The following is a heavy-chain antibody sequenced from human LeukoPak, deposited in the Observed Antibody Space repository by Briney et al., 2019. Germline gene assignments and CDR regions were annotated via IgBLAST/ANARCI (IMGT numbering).Heavy chain of an antibody. V-gene: IGHV4-34*01. CDR1: GGSFSGYY. CDR3: ARIDSSSSSINY. CDR2: INHSGST. D-gene: IGHD6-6*01. Sequence: PSETLSLTCAVYGGSFSGYYWSWIRQPPGKGLEWIGEINHSGSTNYNPSLKSRVTISVDTSKNQFSLKLSSVTAADTAVYYCARIDSSSSSINYWGQGTLVTVSS. J-gene: IGHJ4*02.